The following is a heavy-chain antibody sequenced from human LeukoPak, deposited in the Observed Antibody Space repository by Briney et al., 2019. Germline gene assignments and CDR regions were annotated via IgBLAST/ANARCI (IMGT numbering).Heavy chain of an antibody. Sequence: VASVKVSCKASGGTFSSYAISWVRQAPGQGLEWMGGIIPIFGTANYAQKFQGRVTITADKSTSTAYMELSSLRSEDTAVYYCARVKYYDFWSGYYPAFDIWGQGTMVTVSS. D-gene: IGHD3-3*01. CDR2: IIPIFGTA. J-gene: IGHJ3*02. V-gene: IGHV1-69*06. CDR3: ARVKYYDFWSGYYPAFDI. CDR1: GGTFSSYA.